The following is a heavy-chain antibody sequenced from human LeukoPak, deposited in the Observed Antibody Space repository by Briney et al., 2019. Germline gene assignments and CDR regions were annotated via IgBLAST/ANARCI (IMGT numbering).Heavy chain of an antibody. CDR1: GFTFDDYG. CDR3: AKDQDYDFWSGPFDY. V-gene: IGHV3-20*04. D-gene: IGHD3-3*01. CDR2: INWNGGST. J-gene: IGHJ4*02. Sequence: SGGSLRLSCAASGFTFDDYGMSWVRQAPGRGLEWVSGINWNGGSTGYADSVKGRFTISRDNAKNSLYLQMNSLRAEDTAVYYCAKDQDYDFWSGPFDYWGQGTLVTVSS.